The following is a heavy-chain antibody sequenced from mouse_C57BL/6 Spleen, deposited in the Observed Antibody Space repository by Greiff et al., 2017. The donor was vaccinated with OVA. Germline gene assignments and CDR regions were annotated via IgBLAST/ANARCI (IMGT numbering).Heavy chain of an antibody. J-gene: IGHJ4*01. CDR2: IDPANGNT. D-gene: IGHD3-2*02. CDR3: ATDSSGYVGNYAMDY. V-gene: IGHV14-3*01. Sequence: VQLQQSVAELVRPGASVKLSCTASGFNIKNTYMHWVKQRPEQGLEWIGRIDPANGNTKYAPKFQGKATITADPSSNTTYLQLISLTSEDTAIYYCATDSSGYVGNYAMDYWGQGTSVTVSS. CDR1: GFNIKNTY.